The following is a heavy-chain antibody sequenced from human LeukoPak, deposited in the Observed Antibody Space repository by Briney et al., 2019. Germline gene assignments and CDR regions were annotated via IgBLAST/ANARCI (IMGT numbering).Heavy chain of an antibody. CDR3: ARVTYYYDSSGYYGAYYFDY. Sequence: SETLSLTCAVSGGSISSNNWWSWVRQPPGKGLEWIGEIYHSGSTNYNPSLKSRVTISVDKSKNQFSLKLSSVTAADTAVYYCARVTYYYDSSGYYGAYYFDYWGQGTLVTVSS. V-gene: IGHV4-4*02. D-gene: IGHD3-22*01. CDR1: GGSISSNNW. CDR2: IYHSGST. J-gene: IGHJ4*02.